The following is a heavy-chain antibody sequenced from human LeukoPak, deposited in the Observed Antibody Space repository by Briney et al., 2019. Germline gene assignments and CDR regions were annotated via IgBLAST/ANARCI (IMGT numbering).Heavy chain of an antibody. D-gene: IGHD2-8*01. CDR1: SGSISSKPYY. CDR3: ARHANVWLL. J-gene: IGHJ4*02. V-gene: IGHV4-39*01. Sequence: SETLSLTCTVSSGSISSKPYYWGWIRQPPGKGLGWIGSINYGGSTYYNPSLKSRVTISVDTSKNQFSLKLSSMTAADTAMYYCARHANVWLLWGQGTLVTVSS. CDR2: INYGGST.